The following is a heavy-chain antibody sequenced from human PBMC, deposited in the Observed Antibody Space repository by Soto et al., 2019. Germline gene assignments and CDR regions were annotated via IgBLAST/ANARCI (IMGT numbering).Heavy chain of an antibody. CDR1: GFTFHDYA. V-gene: IGHV3-9*01. Sequence: EVQLVESGGGLVQPGRSLKLSCAASGFTFHDYAMHWVRQGQGKGLEWVSGITWNSGSIDYADSVKGRFTISRDNAKNSLYLEMNSPRPDDTALYYCAKDIREYGSGWTYLDYWGHGTLVPVSS. D-gene: IGHD6-19*01. CDR2: ITWNSGSI. J-gene: IGHJ4*01. CDR3: AKDIREYGSGWTYLDY.